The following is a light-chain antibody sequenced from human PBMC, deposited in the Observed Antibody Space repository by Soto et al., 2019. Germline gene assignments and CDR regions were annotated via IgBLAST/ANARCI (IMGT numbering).Light chain of an antibody. CDR3: AAWDDSLSGRV. CDR2: RNN. Sequence: QSVLTQPPSASGTPGQRVTISCSGSSSNIGSNYVYWYQQLPGTAPKLLIYRNNQRPSGVPDRCSGSKSGTSASLAISGLRSEDEADYYCAAWDDSLSGRVFGSATKHTVL. CDR1: SSNIGSNY. J-gene: IGLJ1*01. V-gene: IGLV1-47*01.